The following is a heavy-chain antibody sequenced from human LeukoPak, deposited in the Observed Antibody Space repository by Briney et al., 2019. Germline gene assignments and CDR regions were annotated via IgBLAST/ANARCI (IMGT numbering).Heavy chain of an antibody. CDR3: ASPQGLITGTTEELAY. D-gene: IGHD1-20*01. V-gene: IGHV1-69*04. Sequence: SVKVSCKASGGTFSSYAISWVRQAPGQGLEWMGRIIPILGIANYAQKFQGRVTITADKSTSTAYMELSSLRSEDTAVYYCASPQGLITGTTEELAYWGQGTLVTVSS. CDR1: GGTFSSYA. CDR2: IIPILGIA. J-gene: IGHJ4*02.